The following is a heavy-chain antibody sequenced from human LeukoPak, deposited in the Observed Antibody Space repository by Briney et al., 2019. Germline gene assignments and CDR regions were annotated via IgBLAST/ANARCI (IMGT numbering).Heavy chain of an antibody. D-gene: IGHD3-10*01. Sequence: PGGSLRLSCAASGFTFSGSAMHWVRQASGKGLEWVGRIRSIANSYATAYAASVKGRFTISRDDSKNTAYLQMNSLKTEDTAVYYCTRLTRHDYWGQGTLVTVSS. V-gene: IGHV3-73*01. CDR2: IRSIANSYAT. J-gene: IGHJ4*02. CDR3: TRLTRHDY. CDR1: GFTFSGSA.